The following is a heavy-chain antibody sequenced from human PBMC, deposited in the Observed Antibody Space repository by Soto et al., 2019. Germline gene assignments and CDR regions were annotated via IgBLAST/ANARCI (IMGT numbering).Heavy chain of an antibody. CDR1: GFTFSSYG. J-gene: IGHJ4*02. CDR3: AGPQLAPHWVFDY. D-gene: IGHD1-1*01. Sequence: QVQLVESGGGVVQPGRSLRLSCAASGFTFSSYGMHWVRQAPGKGLEWVAVIWYDGSNKYYADSVKGRFTISRDNSKNTLYLQMNSLRAEDTAVYYCAGPQLAPHWVFDYWGQGTLVTVSS. V-gene: IGHV3-33*01. CDR2: IWYDGSNK.